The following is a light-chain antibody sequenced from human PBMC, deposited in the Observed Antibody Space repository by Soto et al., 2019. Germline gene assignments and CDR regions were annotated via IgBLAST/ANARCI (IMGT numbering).Light chain of an antibody. V-gene: IGKV1-5*03. J-gene: IGKJ1*01. CDR1: QSISSW. CDR3: QQYSYFAT. Sequence: DIQMTQSPSTLSASVGDRVTITCRASQSISSWLTWYQQKAGQATKLLIYKASIVESGVPSRFSGSGSGTEFTITISSLQPDDSATYYCQQYSYFATFGQGTRVEVK. CDR2: KAS.